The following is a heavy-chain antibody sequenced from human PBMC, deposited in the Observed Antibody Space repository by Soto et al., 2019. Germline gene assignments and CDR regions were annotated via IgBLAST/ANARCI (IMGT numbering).Heavy chain of an antibody. D-gene: IGHD6-19*01. CDR2: ISSSGSTI. Sequence: PGGSLRLSCAASGFTFSSYEMNWVRQAPGQWLEWVSYISSSGSTIYYADAVKGRFTISRDNAKKSLYLQMNSLRAEDTAVYYCARDRFALSGWYGGRAFDIWGQGTMVTVSS. CDR1: GFTFSSYE. V-gene: IGHV3-48*03. J-gene: IGHJ3*02. CDR3: ARDRFALSGWYGGRAFDI.